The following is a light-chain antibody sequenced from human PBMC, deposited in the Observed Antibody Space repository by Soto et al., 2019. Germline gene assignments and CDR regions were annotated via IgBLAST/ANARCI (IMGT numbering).Light chain of an antibody. CDR2: GAS. CDR1: QSVSSSY. J-gene: IGKJ3*01. V-gene: IGKV3-20*01. Sequence: EIVLTQSPGTLSLSPGERATLSCRANQSVSSSYLAWYQQKPGQAPRLLIYGASARATGIPDRFSGSGSGTDFTLTISRLEPEDFSVYYCQQYGSSPLFTFGPGTKVAIK. CDR3: QQYGSSPLFT.